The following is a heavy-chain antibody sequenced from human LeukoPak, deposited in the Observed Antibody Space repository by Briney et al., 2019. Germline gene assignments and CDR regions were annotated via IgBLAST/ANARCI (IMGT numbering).Heavy chain of an antibody. D-gene: IGHD2-2*01. CDR1: GFTFSSYA. Sequence: GGSLRLSCAASGFTFSSYAMSWVRQAPGKGLEWVSAISGSGGSTYYADSVKGRFTISRDNSKNTLYLQMNSLRAEDTAVYYCARMGIVVVPAAIPALGGNWFDPWGQGTLVTVSS. V-gene: IGHV3-23*01. CDR3: ARMGIVVVPAAIPALGGNWFDP. CDR2: ISGSGGST. J-gene: IGHJ5*02.